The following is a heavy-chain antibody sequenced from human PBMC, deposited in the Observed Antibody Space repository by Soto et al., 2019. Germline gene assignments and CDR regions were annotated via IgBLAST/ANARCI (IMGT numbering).Heavy chain of an antibody. Sequence: QVQLVQSGAEVKTPGASVRVSCKTSGYTFTRYDISWVRQAPGQGPEWMGLISPNSGRTNYAQKRQGRVTMTTDTSTSTAYMELRSLRSDDTAVYYCARQYYDFWSDFPDFDYWGQGTLVTVSS. D-gene: IGHD3-3*01. CDR2: ISPNSGRT. CDR1: GYTFTRYD. J-gene: IGHJ4*02. V-gene: IGHV1-18*04. CDR3: ARQYYDFWSDFPDFDY.